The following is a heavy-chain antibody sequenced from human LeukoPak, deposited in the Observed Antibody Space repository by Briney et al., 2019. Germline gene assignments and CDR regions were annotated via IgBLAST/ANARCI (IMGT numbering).Heavy chain of an antibody. J-gene: IGHJ4*02. CDR1: GFTFSSYS. D-gene: IGHD6-13*01. V-gene: IGHV3-23*01. CDR2: ISGSGGST. Sequence: GGSLRLSCAASGFTFSSYSMNWVRQAPGKGLEWVSAISGSGGSTYYADSVKGRFTISRDNSKNTLYLQMNSLRAEDTAVYYCAKDQEYSSSWYGVYYFDYWGQGTLVTVSS. CDR3: AKDQEYSSSWYGVYYFDY.